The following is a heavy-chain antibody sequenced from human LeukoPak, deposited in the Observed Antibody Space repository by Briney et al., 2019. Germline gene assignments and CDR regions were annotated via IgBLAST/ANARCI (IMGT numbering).Heavy chain of an antibody. Sequence: SETLSLTCTVSGGSISSYYWSWIRQPPGKGLEWIGYIYYSGSTNYNPSLKSRVTISVDTPKNQFSLKLSSVTAADTAVYYCARGRYGDYGYFDYWGQGTLVTVSS. V-gene: IGHV4-59*01. CDR2: IYYSGST. D-gene: IGHD4-17*01. CDR1: GGSISSYY. CDR3: ARGRYGDYGYFDY. J-gene: IGHJ4*02.